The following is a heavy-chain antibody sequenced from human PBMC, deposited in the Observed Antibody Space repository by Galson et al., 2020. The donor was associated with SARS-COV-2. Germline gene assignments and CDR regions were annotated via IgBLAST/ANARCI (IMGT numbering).Heavy chain of an antibody. CDR2: IYFSGST. J-gene: IGHJ6*03. CDR1: GGSISSGTYN. Sequence: SETLSPTCTVSGGSISSGTYNWVWIRQPPGKGLQWNGSIYFSGSTYYNPSLKSRLPISVDTSKNQFSLKLSSGTAADTAVYYCARHPSGIGAADILWRRQHQRGIHYYYMDLCGKGTTVTVSS. D-gene: IGHD6-13*01. V-gene: IGHV4-39*01. CDR3: ARHPSGIGAADILWRRQHQRGIHYYYMDL.